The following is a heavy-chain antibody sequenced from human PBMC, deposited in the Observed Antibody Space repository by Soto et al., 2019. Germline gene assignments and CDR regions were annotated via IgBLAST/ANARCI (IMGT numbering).Heavy chain of an antibody. CDR1: GFTFSTYW. CDR3: ARGRCSGGSCYSGDAFDV. J-gene: IGHJ3*01. V-gene: IGHV3-74*01. CDR2: IYTDGNST. D-gene: IGHD2-15*01. Sequence: EVQLVESGGGLVQPGGSLRLSCAASGFTFSTYWMNWVRQAPGKGLVWVSHIYTDGNSTTYADPVKGRFTISRDNAKNTLYLQMNSLGAEDTAVYYCARGRCSGGSCYSGDAFDVWGQGTMVTVSS.